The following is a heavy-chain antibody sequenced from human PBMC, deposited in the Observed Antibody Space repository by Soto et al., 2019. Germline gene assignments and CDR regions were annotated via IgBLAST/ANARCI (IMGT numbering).Heavy chain of an antibody. CDR1: GYTLTELS. CDR2: FDPEDGET. CDR3: ATEKDSSSSPWFDP. V-gene: IGHV1-24*01. D-gene: IGHD6-6*01. J-gene: IGHJ5*02. Sequence: ASVTVSCKVSGYTLTELSMHWVRQAPGKGLEWMGGFDPEDGETIYAQKFQGRVTMTEDTSTDTAYMELSSLRSEDTAVYYCATEKDSSSSPWFDPWGQGTLVTVSS.